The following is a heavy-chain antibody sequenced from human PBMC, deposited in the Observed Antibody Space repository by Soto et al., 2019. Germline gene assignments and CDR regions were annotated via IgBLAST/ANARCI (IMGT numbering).Heavy chain of an antibody. D-gene: IGHD2-15*01. Sequence: QVQLQESGPGLMKPSETLSLTCTISGGPINAHFWSWIRQPAGKGLEFIGHIYISGTTTYNPSLKSRVTLSIDPPKSQLSLKLSSVTAADTAVYYCARINGGSPDFWGQGTLVTVSS. CDR2: IYISGTT. CDR3: ARINGGSPDF. CDR1: GGPINAHF. V-gene: IGHV4-4*07. J-gene: IGHJ4*02.